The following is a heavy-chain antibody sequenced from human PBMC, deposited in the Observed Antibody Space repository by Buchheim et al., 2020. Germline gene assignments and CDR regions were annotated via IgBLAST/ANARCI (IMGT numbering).Heavy chain of an antibody. D-gene: IGHD6-19*01. Sequence: VQLVESGGGVVQPGRSLRLSCAASGFTFSSNYINWVRQAPGKGLEWVSVTHSGGSTYYADSVKGRFTVSRDNSKNTLYLQMNTLRADDTAVYYCARDRRSSGWYDAMDVWGQGTT. V-gene: IGHV3-66*01. CDR3: ARDRRSSGWYDAMDV. J-gene: IGHJ6*02. CDR2: THSGGST. CDR1: GFTFSSNY.